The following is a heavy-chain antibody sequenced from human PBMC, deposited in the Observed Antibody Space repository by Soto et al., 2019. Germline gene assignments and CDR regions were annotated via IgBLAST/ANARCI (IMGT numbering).Heavy chain of an antibody. V-gene: IGHV3-30-3*01. D-gene: IGHD3-16*01. Sequence: QVQVVESGGGVVQPGRSLRLSCAASGFTFSSYAMHWVRQAPGKGLVWVALMSYDGSNKYYADSVKGRFTISRDNSKNTLYLQMNSLRAEDTAVYYCARAAGGGDAYKRAFDIWGQGTMVTVSS. CDR2: MSYDGSNK. J-gene: IGHJ3*02. CDR3: ARAAGGGDAYKRAFDI. CDR1: GFTFSSYA.